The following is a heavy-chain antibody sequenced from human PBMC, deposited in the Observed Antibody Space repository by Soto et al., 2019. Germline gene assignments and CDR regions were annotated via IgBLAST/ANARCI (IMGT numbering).Heavy chain of an antibody. CDR3: ARDMRHDYASGRLDY. J-gene: IGHJ4*02. D-gene: IGHD3-10*01. CDR2: IHYDGRT. Sequence: SETLSLTCSVSGGSITSGDYYWTWIRQHPGKGLEWIAYIHYDGRTYYNPSLQSRTATSVDTSKNQFSLELNSVTDADMAVYHCARDMRHDYASGRLDYLGQGTLVTVSS. CDR1: GGSITSGDYY. V-gene: IGHV4-31*02.